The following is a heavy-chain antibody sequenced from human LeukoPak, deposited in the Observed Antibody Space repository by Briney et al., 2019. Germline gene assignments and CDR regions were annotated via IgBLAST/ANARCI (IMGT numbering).Heavy chain of an antibody. D-gene: IGHD3-22*01. CDR1: GGTFISYA. CDR3: ARGKVDYDSSGYF. CDR2: IIPIFGTA. V-gene: IGHV1-69*13. J-gene: IGHJ4*02. Sequence: SVKVSCKASGGTFISYAISWVRQAPGQGLEWMGGIIPIFGTANYAQKFQGRVAITADESTSTAYMELSSLRSEDTAVYYCARGKVDYDSSGYFWGQGTLVTVSS.